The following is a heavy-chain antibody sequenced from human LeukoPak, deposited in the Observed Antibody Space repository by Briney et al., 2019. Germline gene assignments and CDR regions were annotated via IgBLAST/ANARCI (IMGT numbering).Heavy chain of an antibody. D-gene: IGHD3-22*01. V-gene: IGHV4-59*08. CDR3: ARHYFYDSSGYLFNWFDP. CDR1: GGSISSYY. CDR2: IYYSGST. J-gene: IGHJ5*02. Sequence: PSETLSLTCTVSGGSISSYYWSWIRQPPGKGLEWIGYIYYSGSTNYNPSLKSRVTISVDTSKNQFSLKPSSVTAADTAVYYCARHYFYDSSGYLFNWFDPWGQGTLVTVSS.